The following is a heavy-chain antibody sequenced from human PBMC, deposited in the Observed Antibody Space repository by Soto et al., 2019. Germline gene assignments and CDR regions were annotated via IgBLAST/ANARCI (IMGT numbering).Heavy chain of an antibody. Sequence: QVQLQESGPGLVKPSETLSLTCTVAGASISGNYWTWVRQTPGKGLEWIGNMFYSGTTNYNPSLRSRVTMSLDTSVNQFSLRLSSVTAADTAVYYCARPNMWYGKILQWGRGTLVTVSS. D-gene: IGHD2-15*01. CDR3: ARPNMWYGKILQ. CDR2: MFYSGTT. CDR1: GASISGNY. J-gene: IGHJ1*01. V-gene: IGHV4-59*01.